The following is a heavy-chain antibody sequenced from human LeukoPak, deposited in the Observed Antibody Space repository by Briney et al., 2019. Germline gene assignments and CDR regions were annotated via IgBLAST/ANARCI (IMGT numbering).Heavy chain of an antibody. CDR3: ARLDGTYYYYYYMDV. D-gene: IGHD3/OR15-3a*01. V-gene: IGHV5-51*01. Sequence: GESLKISCKGSGYSFTSYWIGWVRQIPGKGLEWMGIIYPGDSDTRYSPSFQGQVTISADKSISTAYLQWSSLKASDTAMYYCARLDGTYYYYYYMDVWGKGTTVTVSS. J-gene: IGHJ6*03. CDR2: IYPGDSDT. CDR1: GYSFTSYW.